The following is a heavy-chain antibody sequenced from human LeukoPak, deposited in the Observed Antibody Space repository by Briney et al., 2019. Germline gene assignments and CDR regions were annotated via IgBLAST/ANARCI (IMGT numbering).Heavy chain of an antibody. CDR2: ISSSGSTT. D-gene: IGHD2-8*02. CDR3: ATYRQVLLPLES. V-gene: IGHV3-48*03. Sequence: GGSLRLSCAASGLTFSTYEMNWVRQAPGKGLEWVSYISSSGSTTYYADSVKGRFTISRDNAKNTLYLQMNSLRAEDTAIYYCATYRQVLLPLESWGQGTLVTVSS. CDR1: GLTFSTYE. J-gene: IGHJ5*02.